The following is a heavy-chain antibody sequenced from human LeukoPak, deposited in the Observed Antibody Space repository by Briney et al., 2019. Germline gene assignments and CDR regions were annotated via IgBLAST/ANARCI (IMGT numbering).Heavy chain of an antibody. J-gene: IGHJ2*01. CDR2: IYYSGST. D-gene: IGHD2-2*01. Sequence: SETLSLTCTVSGGSISSYYWSWVRQPPGKGLEWIGYIYYSGSTNYTPSLKSRVTISVDTSKNQFSLKLSSVTAADTAVYYCARGPALRSGYFDLWGRGTLVTVSS. V-gene: IGHV4-59*01. CDR1: GGSISSYY. CDR3: ARGPALRSGYFDL.